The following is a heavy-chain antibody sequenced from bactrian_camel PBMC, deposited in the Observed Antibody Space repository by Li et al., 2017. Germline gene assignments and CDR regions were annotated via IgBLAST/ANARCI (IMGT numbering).Heavy chain of an antibody. Sequence: HVQLVESGGGLVQPGGSLRLSCVASGFTFNSNWMHWVRQAPGKGLEWVSTIYIGDGSTNSADSVKGRFTISGDKTKKMVVLQMNSLMSEDTALYYCATSIMPRRPTLATSRAFGYWGQGTQVTVS. CDR1: GFTFNSNW. J-gene: IGHJ6*01. V-gene: IGHV3S1*01. CDR3: ATSIMPRRPTLATSRAFGY. CDR2: IYIGDGST. D-gene: IGHD4*01.